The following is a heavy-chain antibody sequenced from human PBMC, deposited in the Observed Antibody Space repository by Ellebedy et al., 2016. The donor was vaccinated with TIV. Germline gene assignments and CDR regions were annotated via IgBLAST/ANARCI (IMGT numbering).Heavy chain of an antibody. Sequence: SETLSLXXNVSGGSISSYNWNWIRQPPGKGLEWIGYIDYIGGTNYNPTLKSRVTISVDKSKNQFSLKLTSVTAADTAVYYCARSSVVTGHWPRDFDLWGRGTLVTVSS. V-gene: IGHV4-59*01. CDR2: IDYIGGT. CDR3: ARSSVVTGHWPRDFDL. D-gene: IGHD4-23*01. CDR1: GGSISSYN. J-gene: IGHJ2*01.